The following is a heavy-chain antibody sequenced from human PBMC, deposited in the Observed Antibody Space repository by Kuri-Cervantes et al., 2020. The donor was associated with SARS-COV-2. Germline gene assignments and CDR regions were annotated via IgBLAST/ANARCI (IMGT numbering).Heavy chain of an antibody. D-gene: IGHD6-19*01. CDR2: ISRDGGNS. V-gene: IGHV3-43*02. Sequence: GESLKISCAASGFTFSDYYMSWIRQAPGKGLEWVCLISRDGGNSYYADSVKGRFTISRDNSKNSLYLQMNSLRPEDTALYYCVKGKNGWYGVDYWGQGTQVTVSS. CDR3: VKGKNGWYGVDY. CDR1: GFTFSDYY. J-gene: IGHJ4*02.